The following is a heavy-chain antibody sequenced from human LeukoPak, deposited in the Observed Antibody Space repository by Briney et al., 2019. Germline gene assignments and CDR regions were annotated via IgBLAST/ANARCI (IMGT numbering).Heavy chain of an antibody. Sequence: GGSLRLSCAASGFTFTSYAMSWVRQAPGKGLEWVSAISGSGGTTYYADSVKGRFTISRDNSKNTLYLQMNSLRAEDTAVYYCAKDRVEYYFDYWGQGTLVTVSS. V-gene: IGHV3-23*01. CDR3: AKDRVEYYFDY. CDR2: ISGSGGTT. J-gene: IGHJ4*02. CDR1: GFTFTSYA. D-gene: IGHD5-24*01.